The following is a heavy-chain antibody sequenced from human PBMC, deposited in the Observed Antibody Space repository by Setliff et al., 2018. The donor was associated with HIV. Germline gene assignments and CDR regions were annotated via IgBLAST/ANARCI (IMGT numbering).Heavy chain of an antibody. D-gene: IGHD5-18*01. CDR2: ISAYNGNS. CDR1: GYTFTSYG. V-gene: IGHV1-18*01. CDR3: VRDLGVDTTLIFFDY. J-gene: IGHJ4*02. Sequence: VASVKVSCKTSGYTFTSYGVSWVRQAPGQGLEWMGRISAYNGNSNYAQKFQGRVTMTTDTSTSTAYMEVRSLRSDDTAFYYCVRDLGVDTTLIFFDYWGQGTLVTVSS.